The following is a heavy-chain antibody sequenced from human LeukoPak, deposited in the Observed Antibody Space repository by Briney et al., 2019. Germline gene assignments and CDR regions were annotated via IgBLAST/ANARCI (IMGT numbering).Heavy chain of an antibody. CDR3: AKDHWSASTYALRAFDF. D-gene: IGHD2-2*01. Sequence: TGGSLRLSCAASGFTFSSCAMTWVRQAPGKGLEWVSALSPGGDSTYYADSVKGRFTISRDNSKNTLYLQMNSLRAEDTAVYYCAKDHWSASTYALRAFDFWGQGTLVTVSP. J-gene: IGHJ4*02. CDR1: GFTFSSCA. V-gene: IGHV3-23*01. CDR2: LSPGGDST.